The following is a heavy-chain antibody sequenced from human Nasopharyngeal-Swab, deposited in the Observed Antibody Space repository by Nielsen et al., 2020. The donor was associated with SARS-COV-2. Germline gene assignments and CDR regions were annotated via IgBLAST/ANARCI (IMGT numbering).Heavy chain of an antibody. CDR2: ISAYNGNT. CDR1: GYTFTSSD. V-gene: IGHV1-18*01. CDR3: ARDRRSSGWYAFDI. D-gene: IGHD6-19*01. J-gene: IGHJ3*02. Sequence: ASAKVSCKASGYTFTSSDINWVRQATGQRLEWMGWISAYNGNTNYAQKLQGRVTMTTDTSTSTAYMELRSLRSDDTAVYYCARDRRSSGWYAFDIWGQGTMVTVSS.